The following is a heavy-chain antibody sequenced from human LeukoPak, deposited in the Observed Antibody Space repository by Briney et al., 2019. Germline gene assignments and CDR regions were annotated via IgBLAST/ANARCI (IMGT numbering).Heavy chain of an antibody. Sequence: ASVKVSCKASGYTFPSYGISWVRQAPGQGLEWMGWISAYNGNTNYTQKLQGRVTMTTDTLTSTAYMELRSLRSDDTAVYYCARSWVRRVPYYFDYWGQEPWSPSPQ. V-gene: IGHV1-18*01. D-gene: IGHD3-10*01. CDR3: ARSWVRRVPYYFDY. J-gene: IGHJ4*01. CDR2: ISAYNGNT. CDR1: GYTFPSYG.